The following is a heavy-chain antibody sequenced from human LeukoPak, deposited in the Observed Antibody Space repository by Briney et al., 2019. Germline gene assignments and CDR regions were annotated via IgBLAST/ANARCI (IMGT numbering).Heavy chain of an antibody. D-gene: IGHD4-17*01. CDR2: ILGSGII. J-gene: IGHJ5*02. CDR3: AKDLTFGDGRWEFVP. CDR1: GFSLSGYA. V-gene: IGHV3-23*01. Sequence: PGGSLRLSCVASGFSLSGYAMSWVRQAPGKGPEWVSGILGSGIIYYSDSVKGRFTISRDSSKNTLYLQMNSLRSEDTAIYSCAKDLTFGDGRWEFVPWGQGTLSPCPQ.